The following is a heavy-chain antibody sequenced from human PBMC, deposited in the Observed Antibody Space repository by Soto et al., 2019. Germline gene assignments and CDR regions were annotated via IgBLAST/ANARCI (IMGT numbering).Heavy chain of an antibody. CDR3: ARDLEYGALVDAFDI. J-gene: IGHJ3*02. CDR1: GFTVSSAY. Sequence: GGSPRLSCAASGFTVSSAYMSWVRQGPGKGLEWVSVIYNDGRTYYAESVKSRFTISRESSRNTLSLQMSSLRAEDTAIYYCARDLEYGALVDAFDIWGQGTVVTVSS. V-gene: IGHV3-66*01. D-gene: IGHD4-17*01. CDR2: IYNDGRT.